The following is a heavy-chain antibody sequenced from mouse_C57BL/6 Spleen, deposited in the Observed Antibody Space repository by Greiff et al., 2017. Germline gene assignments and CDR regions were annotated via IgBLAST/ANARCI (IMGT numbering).Heavy chain of an antibody. CDR2: IYPGSGST. CDR3: ASGVYYYDSRAYFDY. J-gene: IGHJ2*01. D-gene: IGHD1-1*01. V-gene: IGHV1-55*01. Sequence: VQLQQSGAELVKPGASVKMSCKASGYTFTSYWITWVKQRPGQGLEWIGDIYPGSGSTNYNEKFKSKATLTVDTSSSTAYMPLSSLTSEDSAVYALASGVYYYDSRAYFDYWGQGTTLTVSA. CDR1: GYTFTSYW.